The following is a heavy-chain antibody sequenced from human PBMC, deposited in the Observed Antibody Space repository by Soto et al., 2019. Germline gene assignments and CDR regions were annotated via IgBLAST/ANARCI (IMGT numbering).Heavy chain of an antibody. CDR1: GFTFSNYA. Sequence: GGSLRLSCTASGFTFSNYAMGWARQAPGRGLEWVSATRGSGSSTYSADSVKGRFTISRDNSKSTLYLQMNSLGAEDTAVYYCAKALSDYYTDGFDIWGQGTMVTVSS. J-gene: IGHJ3*02. V-gene: IGHV3-23*01. CDR3: AKALSDYYTDGFDI. D-gene: IGHD3-3*01. CDR2: TRGSGSST.